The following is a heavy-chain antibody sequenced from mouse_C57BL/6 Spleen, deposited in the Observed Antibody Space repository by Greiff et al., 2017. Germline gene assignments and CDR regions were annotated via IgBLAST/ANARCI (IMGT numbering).Heavy chain of an antibody. CDR2: IYPGNGST. V-gene: IGHV1-85*01. D-gene: IGHD2-3*01. J-gene: IGHJ4*01. CDR3: ARSDGSVYAMDY. Sequence: VQLQQSGPELVKPGASVKLSCKASGYTFTSYDMNWVKQRPGQGLEWIGAIYPGNGSTRYNEKFKGKATLTADTSSSTAYMELHSLTSEDSAVYFCARSDGSVYAMDYWGQGTSVTVSS. CDR1: GYTFTSYD.